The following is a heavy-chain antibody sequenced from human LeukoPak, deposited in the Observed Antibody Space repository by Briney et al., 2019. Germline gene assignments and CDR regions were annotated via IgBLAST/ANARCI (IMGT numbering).Heavy chain of an antibody. D-gene: IGHD7-27*01. V-gene: IGHV3-11*01. J-gene: IGHJ4*02. CDR1: GFTFSDYY. CDR2: ISSSGSTI. CDR3: ARDSLGNYFDY. Sequence: GGSLRLSCAAPGFTFSDYYTSWIRQAPGKGLEGVSYISSSGSTINYADSVKGRFTISRDNAKNSLYLQMNSLRAEDTAVYYCARDSLGNYFDYWGQGTLVTVSS.